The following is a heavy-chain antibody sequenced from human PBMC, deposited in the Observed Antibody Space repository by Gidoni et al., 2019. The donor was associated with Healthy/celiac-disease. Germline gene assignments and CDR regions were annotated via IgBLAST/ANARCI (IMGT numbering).Heavy chain of an antibody. D-gene: IGHD3-10*01. J-gene: IGHJ4*02. V-gene: IGHV1-46*01. CDR2: INPSGGST. Sequence: QVQLVQSGAEVKTPGASVKVSCKASGYPFTSYYMHWVRQAPGQGLEWMGIINPSGGSTSYAQKFQGRVTMTRDTATSTVYMELSSLRAEDTAVYYCARASNGSGRYQFDYWGQGTLVTVAS. CDR1: GYPFTSYY. CDR3: ARASNGSGRYQFDY.